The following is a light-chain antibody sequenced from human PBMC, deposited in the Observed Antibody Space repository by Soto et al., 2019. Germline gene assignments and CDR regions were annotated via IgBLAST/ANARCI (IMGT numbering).Light chain of an antibody. J-gene: IGKJ1*01. Sequence: EIVLTQSPATLSLSPGERATLSCRASESIRTFLAWYQQRPGQAPRLLMYGASSRATGIPDKFSGSGSGTDFTLTSSRLEPEDFAVYYCHQYGSSPRTFCQGTKVEIK. CDR1: ESIRTF. CDR3: HQYGSSPRT. V-gene: IGKV3-20*01. CDR2: GAS.